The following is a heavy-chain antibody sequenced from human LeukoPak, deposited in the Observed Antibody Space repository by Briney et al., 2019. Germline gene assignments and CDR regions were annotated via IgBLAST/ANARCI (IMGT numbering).Heavy chain of an antibody. CDR1: GFTFSSYG. Sequence: GGSLRLSCAASGFTFSSYGMHWVRQAPGKGLEWVAVISYDGSNKYYADSVKGRFIISRDNAKNSLYLQMNSLRAEDTALYCCARYGDPNYFYFYMDVWGKGTTVTVSS. CDR3: ARYGDPNYFYFYMDV. D-gene: IGHD4-17*01. CDR2: ISYDGSNK. J-gene: IGHJ6*03. V-gene: IGHV3-30*03.